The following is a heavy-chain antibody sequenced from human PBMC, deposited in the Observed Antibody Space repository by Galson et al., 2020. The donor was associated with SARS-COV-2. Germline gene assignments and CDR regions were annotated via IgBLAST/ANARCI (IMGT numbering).Heavy chain of an antibody. CDR3: AKDYDVLTVPI. V-gene: IGHV3-23*01. CDR1: GFAFSTYA. Sequence: GGSLRLSCAVSGFAFSTYALSWVRQAPGRGLEWVSAISARGDATYYADSVKGRFTISRDNSKNTLYLHMNSLSAEDTAVYYCAKDYDVLTVPIWGQGTLVTVSS. D-gene: IGHD3-9*01. CDR2: ISARGDAT. J-gene: IGHJ4*02.